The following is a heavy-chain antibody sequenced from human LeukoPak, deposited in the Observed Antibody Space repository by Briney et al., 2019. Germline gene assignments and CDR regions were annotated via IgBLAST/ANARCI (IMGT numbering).Heavy chain of an antibody. Sequence: GGSLRLSCTPSGFSFRSYSMTWVRQAPGKGLEWVSYISGSGTTKYYADSVKGRFSISRDNAKNSLYLQMNSLRAEDTAVYYCARDFPRSGRWGQGTLVTVSP. CDR1: GFSFRSYS. V-gene: IGHV3-48*04. CDR3: ARDFPRSGR. J-gene: IGHJ4*02. CDR2: ISGSGTTK.